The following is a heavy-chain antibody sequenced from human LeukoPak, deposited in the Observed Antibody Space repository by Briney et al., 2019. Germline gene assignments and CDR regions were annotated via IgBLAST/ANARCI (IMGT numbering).Heavy chain of an antibody. CDR1: GDSISSGDYY. D-gene: IGHD3-22*01. J-gene: IGHJ6*03. V-gene: IGHV4-61*08. CDR2: IYYSGST. CDR3: ARSSEGRYYYDSSGFSYYYYYMDV. Sequence: PSETLSLTCTVSGDSISSGDYYWSWIRQPPGKGLEWIGYIYYSGSTYYNPSLRSRVTISVDTSKKQFSLKLSSVTAADTAVYYCARSSEGRYYYDSSGFSYYYYYMDVWGKGTTVTISS.